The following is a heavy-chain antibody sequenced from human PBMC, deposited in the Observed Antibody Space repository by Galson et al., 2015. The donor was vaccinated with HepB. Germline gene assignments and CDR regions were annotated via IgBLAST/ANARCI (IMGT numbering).Heavy chain of an antibody. V-gene: IGHV3-30-3*01. Sequence: SLRLSCAASGFTFSNYAVHWVRQAPGKGLEWVAVISFDGIKKNYRASVKGRFTVSRDNSKDTLYLQMNTLRPEDTAVYYCAREGRWLQLLDNWGQGTMVTVSS. D-gene: IGHD5-24*01. CDR3: AREGRWLQLLDN. CDR1: GFTFSNYA. J-gene: IGHJ4*02. CDR2: ISFDGIKK.